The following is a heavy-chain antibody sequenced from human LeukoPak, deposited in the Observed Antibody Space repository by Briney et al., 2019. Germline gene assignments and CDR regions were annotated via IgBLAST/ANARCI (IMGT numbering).Heavy chain of an antibody. CDR1: GGSLSGHF. J-gene: IGHJ5*02. V-gene: IGHV4-59*08. CDR3: ARLIAGGGWFDP. CDR2: IHSSGST. Sequence: SDTLSLTCTVSGGSLSGHFWSWFRRPPGKGLENIGYIHSSGSTNYNPSYKSRVTVSLEMSKNQFSLSLSSVTAADTAVYYCARLIAGGGWFDPWGQGTLVTVSS. D-gene: IGHD2-8*02.